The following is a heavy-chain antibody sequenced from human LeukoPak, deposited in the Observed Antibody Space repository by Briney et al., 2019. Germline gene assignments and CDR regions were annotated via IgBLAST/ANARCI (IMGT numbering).Heavy chain of an antibody. D-gene: IGHD4-17*01. CDR3: ARGFTHDYGDYFDY. J-gene: IGHJ4*02. V-gene: IGHV3-66*01. CDR2: IYSDSGGST. CDR1: GFTVSSNY. Sequence: GGSLRLSCAASGFTVSSNYMSWVRQAPGKGLEWVSVIYSDSGGSTYYANSVKGRFTMSRDNSKNTLYLHMNSLRAEDTAVYYCARGFTHDYGDYFDYWGQGTLVTVSS.